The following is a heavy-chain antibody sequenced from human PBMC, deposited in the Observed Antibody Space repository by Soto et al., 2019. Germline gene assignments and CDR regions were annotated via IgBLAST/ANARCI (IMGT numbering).Heavy chain of an antibody. D-gene: IGHD6-19*01. V-gene: IGHV3-30-3*01. CDR3: ARLPGPLVAVLYIYPLDGREAMSDVDV. J-gene: IGHJ6*01. Sequence: ESGGGVVQPGGSLRLSCAASGFTFNYYPMHWVRQAPGKGLEWVAVVSFDGSNKYYADSAKGRFTISKDNSKNTLYLQMNSLRREDTAVYYCARLPGPLVAVLYIYPLDGREAMSDVDVW. CDR1: GFTFNYYP. CDR2: VSFDGSNK.